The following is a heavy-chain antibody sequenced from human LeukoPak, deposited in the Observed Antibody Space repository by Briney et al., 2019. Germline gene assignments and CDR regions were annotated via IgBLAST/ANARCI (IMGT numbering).Heavy chain of an antibody. CDR1: GGSIGGNSY. D-gene: IGHD1-26*01. V-gene: IGHV4-61*01. Sequence: SETRSLTCTVSGGSIGGNSYWSWIRQPPGKGPEWIGHISNSGSTYYSPSLSSRVTISLDTSKNQFSLKLRSVTAADTAVYYCARGGASSIPLDYWGRGTLVTVSS. J-gene: IGHJ4*02. CDR2: ISNSGST. CDR3: ARGGASSIPLDY.